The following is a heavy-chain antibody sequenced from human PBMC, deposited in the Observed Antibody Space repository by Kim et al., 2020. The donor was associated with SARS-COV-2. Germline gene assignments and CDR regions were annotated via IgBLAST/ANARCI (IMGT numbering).Heavy chain of an antibody. V-gene: IGHV6-1*01. Sequence: SQTLSLTCAISGDRVSSNSAAWNWIRQSPSRGLEWLGRTYYRSKWYNDYAVSVKSRITINPDTSKNQFSLQLNSVTPEDTAVYYCAREGEPYSSSWYYFDYWGQGTLVTVSS. D-gene: IGHD6-13*01. CDR2: TYYRSKWYN. CDR1: GDRVSSNSAA. J-gene: IGHJ4*02. CDR3: AREGEPYSSSWYYFDY.